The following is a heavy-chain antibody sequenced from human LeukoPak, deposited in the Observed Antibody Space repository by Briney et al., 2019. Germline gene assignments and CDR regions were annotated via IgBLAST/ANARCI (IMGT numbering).Heavy chain of an antibody. CDR3: ARGSDWNDFSFDY. V-gene: IGHV4-4*07. CDR2: IYTSGST. D-gene: IGHD1-1*01. CDR1: GGSISSYY. Sequence: SETLSLTCTVSGGSISSYYWSWIRQPPGKGLEWIGRIYTSGSTNYNPSLKSRVTMSVDTSKNQFSLKLSSVTAADTAVYYCARGSDWNDFSFDYWGQGTLVTVSS. J-gene: IGHJ4*02.